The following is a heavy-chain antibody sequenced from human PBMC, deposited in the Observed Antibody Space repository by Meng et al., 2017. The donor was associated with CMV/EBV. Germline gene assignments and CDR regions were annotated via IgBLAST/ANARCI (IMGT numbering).Heavy chain of an antibody. Sequence: GSLRLSCTVSGGSISSSSYYWGWIRPPPGKGLEWIGSIYYSGSTYSNPSLKSRVTISVDTSKNQFSLKLSSVTAADTAVYYCARDWRQLAPLNWFDPWGQGTLVTVSS. J-gene: IGHJ5*02. V-gene: IGHV4-39*07. CDR1: GGSISSSSYY. CDR3: ARDWRQLAPLNWFDP. D-gene: IGHD6-13*01. CDR2: IYYSGST.